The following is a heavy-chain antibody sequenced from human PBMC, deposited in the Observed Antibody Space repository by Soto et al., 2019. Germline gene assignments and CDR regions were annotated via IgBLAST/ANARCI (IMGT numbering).Heavy chain of an antibody. Sequence: ASVKVSCKASGYTFSDYYIHWVLQAPGQGLEWMGWINPNSGGTKYAPKFQGGVTMTRDTSITTAYMELSRLRSGDTAVYYCAKEPATAKPEGVDFWGQGTLVTVSS. CDR1: GYTFSDYY. J-gene: IGHJ4*02. V-gene: IGHV1-2*02. D-gene: IGHD1-1*01. CDR2: INPNSGGT. CDR3: AKEPATAKPEGVDF.